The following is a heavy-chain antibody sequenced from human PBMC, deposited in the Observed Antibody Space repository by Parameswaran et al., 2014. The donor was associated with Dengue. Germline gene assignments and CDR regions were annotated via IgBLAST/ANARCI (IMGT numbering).Heavy chain of an antibody. Sequence: WVRQAPGQGLEWMGWMNPNSGNTGYAQKFQGRVIMTRNTSISTAYMELSSLRSEDTAVYYCARTYYYGSGDNNWFDPWGQGTLVTVSS. J-gene: IGHJ5*02. D-gene: IGHD3-10*01. CDR2: MNPNSGNT. CDR3: ARTYYYGSGDNNWFDP. V-gene: IGHV1-8*01.